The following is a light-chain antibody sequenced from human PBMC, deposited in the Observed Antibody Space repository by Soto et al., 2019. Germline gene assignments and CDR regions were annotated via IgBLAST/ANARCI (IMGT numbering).Light chain of an antibody. CDR3: SSYTSSSTYVG. CDR1: SSDVGGYNY. J-gene: IGLJ2*01. V-gene: IGLV2-14*01. CDR2: DVS. Sequence: QSVLTQPASVSGSPGQSITISCTGTSSDVGGYNYVSWYQQHPGKAPKLMIYDVSNRPSGVSNRFSGSKSGNTASLTISGLQAEDDADYYCSSYTSSSTYVGFGGRTKLTVL.